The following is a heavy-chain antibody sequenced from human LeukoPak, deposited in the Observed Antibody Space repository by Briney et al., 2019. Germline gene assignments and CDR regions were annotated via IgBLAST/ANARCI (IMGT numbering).Heavy chain of an antibody. J-gene: IGHJ5*02. CDR1: GFTFSNAW. CDR2: IKGKIDGGTT. D-gene: IGHD2-15*01. V-gene: IGHV3-15*01. Sequence: GGSLRLSCAASGFTFSNAWMSWVRQAPGKGLEWVGRIKGKIDGGTTDYAAPVKGRFTISRDDSKNTLYLQMNSLKTEDTAVYYCTRRGCSGGSCYGGPWGQGTLVTVSS. CDR3: TRRGCSGGSCYGGP.